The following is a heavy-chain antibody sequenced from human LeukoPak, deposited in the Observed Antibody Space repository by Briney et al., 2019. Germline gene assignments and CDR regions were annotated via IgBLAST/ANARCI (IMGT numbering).Heavy chain of an antibody. V-gene: IGHV4-59*01. CDR2: IYYSGST. CDR1: GGSIGSYY. D-gene: IGHD2-15*01. J-gene: IGHJ3*02. CDR3: ARYCSGGSCYSFDAFDI. Sequence: SGSMSLACTVSGGSIGSYYWSWIRQPAGKGLEWVGYIYYSGSTNYNPSLNSRVTISVDTSKNQFSLKLSSVTAADTAVYYCARYCSGGSCYSFDAFDIWGQGTMVTVSS.